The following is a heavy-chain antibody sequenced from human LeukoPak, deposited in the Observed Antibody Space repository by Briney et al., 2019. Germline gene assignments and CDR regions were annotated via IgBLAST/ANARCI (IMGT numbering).Heavy chain of an antibody. CDR2: INHSGST. CDR1: GGSFSGYY. Sequence: SETLSLTCAVYGGSFSGYYWSWIRQPPGKGLEWIGEINHSGSTNYNPSLKSRVTISVDTSKNQFSLKLSSVTAADTAVYYCARLGYYGSGSYPRMDVWGKGTTVTVSS. J-gene: IGHJ6*03. V-gene: IGHV4-34*01. CDR3: ARLGYYGSGSYPRMDV. D-gene: IGHD3-10*01.